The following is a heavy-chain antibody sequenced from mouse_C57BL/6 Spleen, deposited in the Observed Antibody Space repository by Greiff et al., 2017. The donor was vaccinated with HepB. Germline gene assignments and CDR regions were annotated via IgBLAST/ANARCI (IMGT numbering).Heavy chain of an antibody. CDR1: GYAFTNYL. CDR2: INPGSGGT. D-gene: IGHD2-1*01. CDR3: ARGEGNYVWYFDV. J-gene: IGHJ1*03. Sequence: QVQLQQSGAELVRPGTSVKVSCKASGYAFTNYLIEWVKQRPGQGLEWIGVINPGSGGTNYNEKFKGKATLTADKSSSTAYMQLSSLTSEDSAVYFCARGEGNYVWYFDVWGTGTTVTVSS. V-gene: IGHV1-54*01.